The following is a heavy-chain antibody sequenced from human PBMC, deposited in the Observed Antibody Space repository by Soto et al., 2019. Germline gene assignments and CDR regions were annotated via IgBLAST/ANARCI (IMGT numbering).Heavy chain of an antibody. Sequence: GGPVRLSSAASGFTFRSFTMNWVRQAPGEGLEWVSTISSNSAYIYYTDALRGRFTISRDNAKNSLHLQMNSLRAEDTAVYYCTRDASRDSSARGWFDPWGPGTLVTVSS. CDR2: ISSNSAYI. J-gene: IGHJ5*02. D-gene: IGHD6-13*01. CDR1: GFTFRSFT. CDR3: TRDASRDSSARGWFDP. V-gene: IGHV3-21*01.